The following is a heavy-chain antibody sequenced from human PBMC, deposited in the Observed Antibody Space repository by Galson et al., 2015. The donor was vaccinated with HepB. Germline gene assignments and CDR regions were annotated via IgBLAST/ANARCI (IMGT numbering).Heavy chain of an antibody. V-gene: IGHV3-21*01. CDR2: ISSSSSYI. Sequence: SLRLSCAASGFTFSSYSMNWVRQAPGKGLEWVSSISSSSSYIYYADSVKGRFTISRDNAKNSLYLQMNSLRAEDTAVYYCARLLGDYDFWSGYYMYYYYGMDVWGQGTTVTVSS. J-gene: IGHJ6*02. CDR3: ARLLGDYDFWSGYYMYYYYGMDV. CDR1: GFTFSSYS. D-gene: IGHD3-3*01.